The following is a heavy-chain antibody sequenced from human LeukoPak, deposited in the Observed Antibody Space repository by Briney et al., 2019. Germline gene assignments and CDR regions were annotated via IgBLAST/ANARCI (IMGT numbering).Heavy chain of an antibody. Sequence: ASVKVSCKASGYTFTSYGISWVRQAPGQGLEWMGWISAYNGNTNYAQKLQGRVTMTTDTSTSTAYMELRSLRSDDTAVYYCARDRGCSSTSCYWLVRGVRYYFDYWGQGTLVTDSS. CDR1: GYTFTSYG. CDR3: ARDRGCSSTSCYWLVRGVRYYFDY. D-gene: IGHD2-2*01. CDR2: ISAYNGNT. V-gene: IGHV1-18*01. J-gene: IGHJ4*02.